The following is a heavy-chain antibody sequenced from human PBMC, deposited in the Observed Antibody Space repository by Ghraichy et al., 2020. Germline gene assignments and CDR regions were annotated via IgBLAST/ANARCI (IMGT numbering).Heavy chain of an antibody. CDR1: GFTFSDYY. Sequence: GESLNISCAASGFTFSDYYMSWIRQAPGKGLEWVSYISSSGSTIYYADSVKGRFTISRDNAKNSLYLQMNSLRAEDTAVYYCARGSRSASNVLRYFDWLPAPYYFDYWGQGTLVTVSS. D-gene: IGHD3-9*01. CDR2: ISSSGSTI. J-gene: IGHJ4*02. CDR3: ARGSRSASNVLRYFDWLPAPYYFDY. V-gene: IGHV3-11*01.